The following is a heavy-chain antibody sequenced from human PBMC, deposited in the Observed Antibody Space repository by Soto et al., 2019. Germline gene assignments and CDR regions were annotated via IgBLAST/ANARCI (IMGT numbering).Heavy chain of an antibody. Sequence: PGGYLRLSCAASGFSFGTYAMTWVRQAPGKGLEWVSTISGGIGSTFYADSVKGRFLISRDISQKTVFLHMNSLRGDDTAVYFCAKGAARLLDYWGQGALVTVSS. J-gene: IGHJ4*02. CDR1: GFSFGTYA. D-gene: IGHD3-16*01. CDR2: ISGGIGST. V-gene: IGHV3-23*01. CDR3: AKGAARLLDY.